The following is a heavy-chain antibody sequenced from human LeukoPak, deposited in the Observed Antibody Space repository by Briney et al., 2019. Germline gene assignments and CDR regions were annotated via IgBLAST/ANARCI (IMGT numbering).Heavy chain of an antibody. D-gene: IGHD6-19*01. V-gene: IGHV1-8*01. Sequence: ASVKVSCKASGYTFTSYDINWVRQATGQGLEWMGWMNPNSGNTGYAQKFQGRVTMTRNTSISTAYMELSSLRAEDTAIYYCAKLPVSYSNGWSNFDYWGQGTLVTVSS. CDR1: GYTFTSYD. CDR3: AKLPVSYSNGWSNFDY. CDR2: MNPNSGNT. J-gene: IGHJ4*02.